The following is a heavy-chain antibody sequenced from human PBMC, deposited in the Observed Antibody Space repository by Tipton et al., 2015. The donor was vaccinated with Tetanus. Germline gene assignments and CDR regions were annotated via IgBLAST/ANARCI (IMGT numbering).Heavy chain of an antibody. CDR2: ISSSSSYI. D-gene: IGHD3-22*01. CDR1: GFTFSSYS. V-gene: IGHV3-21*01. CDR3: ATERVVALGYFQH. J-gene: IGHJ1*01. Sequence: SLRLSCAASGFTFSSYSMNWVRQAPGKGLEWVSSISSSSSYIYYADSVKGRFTISRDNAKNSLYLQMNSLRAEDTAVYYCATERVVALGYFQHWGQGTLVTVSP.